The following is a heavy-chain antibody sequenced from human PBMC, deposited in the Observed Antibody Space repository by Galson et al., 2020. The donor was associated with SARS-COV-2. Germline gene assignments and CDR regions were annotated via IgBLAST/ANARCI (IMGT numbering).Heavy chain of an antibody. CDR1: GGSTSTTTYY. D-gene: IGHD2-8*02. CDR3: ARHVLVRGRLGGMDV. V-gene: IGHV4-39*01. J-gene: IGHJ6*02. CDR2: IYYTGNT. Sequence: ETSETLSLTCSVSGGSTSTTTYYWGWIRQPPGKGLEWIGSIYYTGNTYYNPSLRSRLTMSVDTSKNQFSLNLNSVTAADTAMYYCARHVLVRGRLGGMDVWGQGTTVTVSS.